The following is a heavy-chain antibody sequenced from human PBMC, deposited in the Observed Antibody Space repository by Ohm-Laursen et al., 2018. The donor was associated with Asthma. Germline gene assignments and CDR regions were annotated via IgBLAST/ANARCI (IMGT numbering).Heavy chain of an antibody. CDR1: GGTFSSYA. CDR3: ARERLKYSSSLRTAAQDQYYYYYYGMDV. Sequence: GSSVKVSCNASGGTFSSYAISWVRQAPGQGLEWMGGIIPIFGTANYAQKFQGRVTITADESTSTAYMELSSLRSEDTAVYYCARERLKYSSSLRTAAQDQYYYYYYGMDVWGQGTTVTVSS. J-gene: IGHJ6*02. D-gene: IGHD6-13*01. CDR2: IIPIFGTA. V-gene: IGHV1-69*01.